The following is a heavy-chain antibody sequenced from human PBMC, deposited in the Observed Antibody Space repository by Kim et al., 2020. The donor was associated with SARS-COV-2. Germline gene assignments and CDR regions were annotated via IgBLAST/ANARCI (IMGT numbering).Heavy chain of an antibody. J-gene: IGHJ5*02. Sequence: SETLSLTCTVSGGSISSSSYYWGWIRQPPGKGLEWIGSIYYSGSTYYNPSLKSRVTISVDTSKNQFSLKLSSVTAADTAVYYCARGGQLGGALLVAAKGDWFDPWGQGTLVTVSS. V-gene: IGHV4-39*07. CDR3: ARGGQLGGALLVAAKGDWFDP. CDR2: IYYSGST. CDR1: GGSISSSSYY. D-gene: IGHD2-15*01.